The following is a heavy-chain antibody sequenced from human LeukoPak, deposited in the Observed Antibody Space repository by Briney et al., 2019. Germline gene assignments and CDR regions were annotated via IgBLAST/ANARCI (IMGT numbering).Heavy chain of an antibody. D-gene: IGHD3-10*01. V-gene: IGHV3-66*03. Sequence: PGGSLRLTCAASGFSVTTNYMSWVRQAPGKGLEWVALIYTSGSTFYADSVMGRFTVSRDNSKNTLYLQMNSLRAEDSAAYYCARDCAGTQSWVEFDLWGQGTLVTVSS. CDR1: GFSVTTNY. CDR2: IYTSGST. J-gene: IGHJ5*02. CDR3: ARDCAGTQSWVEFDL.